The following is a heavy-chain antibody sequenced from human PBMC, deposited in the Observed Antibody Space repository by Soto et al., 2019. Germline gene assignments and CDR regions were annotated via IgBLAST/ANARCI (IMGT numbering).Heavy chain of an antibody. J-gene: IGHJ2*01. V-gene: IGHV3-30-3*01. CDR1: GFTFSSYA. CDR2: ISYDGSNK. Sequence: QVQLVESGGGVVQPGRSLRLSCAASGFTFSSYAMHWVRQAPGKGLEWVAVISYDGSNKYYADSVKGRFTISRDNSKNTLYLQMNSLRAEDTAVYYCARDGSSRYWYFVLWGRGTLVTVSS. CDR3: ARDGSSRYWYFVL. D-gene: IGHD6-13*01.